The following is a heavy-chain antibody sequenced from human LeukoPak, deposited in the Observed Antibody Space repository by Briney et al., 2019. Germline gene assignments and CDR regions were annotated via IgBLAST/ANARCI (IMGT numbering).Heavy chain of an antibody. Sequence: GGSLRLSCAASRFTFSTYSMNWVRQAPGKGLEWVSYITSSSSTIYYADSVRGRFTISRDNAKNSLYLQMNSLRAEDTAVYYCARSQGDYTGPFDSWGQGTLVTVSS. D-gene: IGHD4-17*01. CDR2: ITSSSSTI. CDR3: ARSQGDYTGPFDS. J-gene: IGHJ4*02. CDR1: RFTFSTYS. V-gene: IGHV3-48*01.